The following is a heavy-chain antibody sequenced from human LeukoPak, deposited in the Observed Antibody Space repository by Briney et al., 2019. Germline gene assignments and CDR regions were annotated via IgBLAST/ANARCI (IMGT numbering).Heavy chain of an antibody. CDR1: GYTVTSYG. CDR3: ARVSPYYDILTGYLNAFDI. Sequence: GASVKVCCKASGYTVTSYGISWVRRAPGQGLEGMGWIGAYNGNTNYAQKLQGRVTMTTDTSTSTAYMELRSLRSDDTAVYYCARVSPYYDILTGYLNAFDIWGPGKMVTVSS. CDR2: IGAYNGNT. D-gene: IGHD3-9*01. V-gene: IGHV1-18*01. J-gene: IGHJ3*02.